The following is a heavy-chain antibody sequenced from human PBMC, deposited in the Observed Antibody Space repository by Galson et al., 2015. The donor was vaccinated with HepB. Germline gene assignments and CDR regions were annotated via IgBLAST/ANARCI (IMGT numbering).Heavy chain of an antibody. CDR3: TRDRGDVAGTIFFDY. CDR2: VSAYNGNT. V-gene: IGHV1-18*01. Sequence: SVKVSCKAPGYTFTSFAISWVRQAPGQGLEWMGWVSAYNGNTNYAQKFQGRVTMTTDTSTNTAYMELRSLRSDDTAMYYCTRDRGDVAGTIFFDYWGQGALVTVSS. CDR1: GYTFTSFA. J-gene: IGHJ4*02. D-gene: IGHD1-7*01.